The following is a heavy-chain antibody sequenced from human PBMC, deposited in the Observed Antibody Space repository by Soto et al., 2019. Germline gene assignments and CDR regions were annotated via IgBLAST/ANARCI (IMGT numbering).Heavy chain of an antibody. CDR3: ASDIVVVPAAITDYYYYGMDV. D-gene: IGHD2-2*02. CDR1: GYSFTSYW. CDR2: IDPSDSYT. V-gene: IGHV5-10-1*01. Sequence: GASVKISCKGSGYSFTSYWISWVRQMPGKGLEWMGRIDPSDSYTNYSPSFQGHVTISADKSISTAYLQWSSLKASDTAMYYCASDIVVVPAAITDYYYYGMDVWGQGTTVTVSS. J-gene: IGHJ6*02.